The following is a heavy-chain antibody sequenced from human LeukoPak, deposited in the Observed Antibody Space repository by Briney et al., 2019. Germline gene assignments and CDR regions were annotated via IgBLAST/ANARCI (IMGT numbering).Heavy chain of an antibody. J-gene: IGHJ4*02. Sequence: PSETLSLTCTVSGASISGYYWSWIRQPAGKGLEWIGRIYTTGSTNYNPSLKSRVTMSVDSSKNQFSLQVTSVTAADTAVYYCAKSPGVTASRSYFDYWGQGALVTVSS. V-gene: IGHV4-4*07. CDR3: AKSPGVTASRSYFDY. D-gene: IGHD2-21*02. CDR1: GASISGYY. CDR2: IYTTGST.